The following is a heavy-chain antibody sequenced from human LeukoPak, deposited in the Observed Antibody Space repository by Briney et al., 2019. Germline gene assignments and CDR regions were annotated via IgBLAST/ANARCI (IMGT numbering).Heavy chain of an antibody. Sequence: SETLSLTCTVSGGSISSSRYSWGWIRQPPGKGLEWIGTINYSGSTYYNPSLKSRVTISVDTSKNQFSLKLSSVTAADTAVYYCARLPITMVRGVVYYYYGMDVWGQGTTVTVSS. CDR1: GGSISSSRYS. V-gene: IGHV4-39*01. J-gene: IGHJ6*02. D-gene: IGHD3-10*01. CDR3: ARLPITMVRGVVYYYYGMDV. CDR2: INYSGST.